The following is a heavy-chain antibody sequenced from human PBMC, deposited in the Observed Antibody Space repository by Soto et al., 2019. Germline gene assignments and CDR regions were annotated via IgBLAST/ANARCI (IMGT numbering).Heavy chain of an antibody. CDR1: GYSFTSYW. J-gene: IGHJ6*02. CDR2: IDPSDSYT. Sequence: PGESLKISCKGSGYSFTSYWISWVRQMPGKGLEWMGRIDPSDSYTNYSPSSQGHVTISADKSISTAYLQWSSLKASDTAMYYCARQIAVAGNYYYYGMDVWGQGTTVTVSS. CDR3: ARQIAVAGNYYYYGMDV. D-gene: IGHD6-19*01. V-gene: IGHV5-10-1*01.